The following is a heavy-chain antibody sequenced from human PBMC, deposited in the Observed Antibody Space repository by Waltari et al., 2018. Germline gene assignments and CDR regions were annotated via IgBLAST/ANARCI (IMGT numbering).Heavy chain of an antibody. J-gene: IGHJ4*02. V-gene: IGHV5-51*01. CDR1: GYSFTSYW. Sequence: EVQLVQSGAEVKKPGESLKISCKGSGYSFTSYWIGWVRPMPGKGMEWMRIIYPGDSDTRYSPSFQGQVTISADKSISTAYLQWSSLKASDTAMYYCARTLGYCSSTSCYPTNYFDYWGQGTLVTVSS. CDR2: IYPGDSDT. CDR3: ARTLGYCSSTSCYPTNYFDY. D-gene: IGHD2-2*01.